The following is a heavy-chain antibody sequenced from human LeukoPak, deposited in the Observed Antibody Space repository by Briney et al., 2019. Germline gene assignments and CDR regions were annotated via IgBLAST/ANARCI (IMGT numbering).Heavy chain of an antibody. CDR2: INPNSGGT. D-gene: IGHD2-2*01. Sequence: ASVKVSCKASGYTFTGYYMHWVRQPPGQGLEWMGWINPNSGGTNYAQKFQGRVTMTRDTSISTAYMELSRLRSDDTAVYYCARGYCSSTSCYYRYWGQGTLVTVSS. J-gene: IGHJ4*02. CDR1: GYTFTGYY. V-gene: IGHV1-2*02. CDR3: ARGYCSSTSCYYRY.